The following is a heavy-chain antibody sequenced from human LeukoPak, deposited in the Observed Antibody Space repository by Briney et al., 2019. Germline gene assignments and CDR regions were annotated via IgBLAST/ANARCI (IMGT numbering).Heavy chain of an antibody. D-gene: IGHD5-24*01. Sequence: ASVKVSCKASGYTFTSYGISWVRQAPGQGLEWMGWISAYNGNTNYAQKFQGRVTITADESTSTAYMELSSLRSEDTAVYYCARGSRDGYNPVDYWGQGTLVTVSS. V-gene: IGHV1-18*01. CDR2: ISAYNGNT. J-gene: IGHJ4*02. CDR1: GYTFTSYG. CDR3: ARGSRDGYNPVDY.